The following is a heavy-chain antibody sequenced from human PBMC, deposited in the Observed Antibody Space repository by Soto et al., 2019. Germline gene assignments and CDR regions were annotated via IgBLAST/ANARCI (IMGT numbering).Heavy chain of an antibody. J-gene: IGHJ4*02. V-gene: IGHV1-69*06. D-gene: IGHD3-10*01. CDR1: GGTFSSYA. Sequence: ASVKVSCKASGGTFSSYAISWVRQAPGQGLEWMGGIIPIFGTANYAQKFQGRVTITADKSTSTAYMELSSLRSEDTAVYYCAIPVRGVIRYYFDYWGQGXLVTVYS. CDR3: AIPVRGVIRYYFDY. CDR2: IIPIFGTA.